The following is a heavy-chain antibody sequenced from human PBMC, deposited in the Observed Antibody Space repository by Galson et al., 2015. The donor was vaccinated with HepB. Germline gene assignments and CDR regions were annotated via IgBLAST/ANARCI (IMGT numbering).Heavy chain of an antibody. CDR2: INVGNGNT. Sequence: SVKVSCKASGYTFPRHAIHWVRQAPGQRLEWMGWINVGNGNTKYSQKFQGRVTMTTDTSTSTAYMELRSLRSDDTAVYYCARDVDHRFDHWGQGTLVTVSS. CDR3: ARDVDHRFDH. J-gene: IGHJ4*02. CDR1: GYTFPRHA. V-gene: IGHV1-3*01.